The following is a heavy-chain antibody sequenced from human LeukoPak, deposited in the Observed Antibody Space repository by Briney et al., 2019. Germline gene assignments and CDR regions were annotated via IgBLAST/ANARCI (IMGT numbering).Heavy chain of an antibody. V-gene: IGHV3-53*01. D-gene: IGHD3-10*01. Sequence: GGSLRLSCAASGFTVSSNYMSWVRQAPGKGLEWVSVIYSGGSTYYADSVKGRFTISRDNSKNTLYLQMNSLRAEDTAVYYCTRDPYGSGSYYTDYWGQGTLVTVSS. CDR3: TRDPYGSGSYYTDY. J-gene: IGHJ4*02. CDR1: GFTVSSNY. CDR2: IYSGGST.